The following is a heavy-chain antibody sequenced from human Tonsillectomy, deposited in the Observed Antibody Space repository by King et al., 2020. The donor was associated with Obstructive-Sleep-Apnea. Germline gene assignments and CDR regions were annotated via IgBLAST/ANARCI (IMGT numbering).Heavy chain of an antibody. Sequence: VQLVQSGAEVKNPGASMKVSCKASGYTFINYDINWVRQATGQGLEWMGWMNPNSGGTGYAEKFRDRVTMTRDTSISTAYKELSSLRSDDTAVYYCVTSGYSTSWHPWFDRWGQGTLVTVSS. D-gene: IGHD6-13*01. V-gene: IGHV1-8*01. J-gene: IGHJ5*02. CDR3: VTSGYSTSWHPWFDR. CDR1: GYTFINYD. CDR2: MNPNSGGT.